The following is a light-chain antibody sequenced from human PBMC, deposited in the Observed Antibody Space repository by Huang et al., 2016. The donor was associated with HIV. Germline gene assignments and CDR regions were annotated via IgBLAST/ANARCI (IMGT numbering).Light chain of an antibody. CDR2: GAS. J-gene: IGKJ2*01. CDR1: QSVNSN. Sequence: EIEMTQSPATLSVSPGERATLSCRASQSVNSNLAWYQQKPGQAPRLLIFGASTRATVIPAMFSGSGSGTEFTLTISSLQSEDFAVYYCQHYNNWPYTFGQGAKVEI. V-gene: IGKV3-15*01. CDR3: QHYNNWPYT.